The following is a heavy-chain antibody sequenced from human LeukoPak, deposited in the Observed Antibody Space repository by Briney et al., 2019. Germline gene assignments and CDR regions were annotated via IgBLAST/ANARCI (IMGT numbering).Heavy chain of an antibody. CDR3: ARSYYYDYRQIDY. D-gene: IGHD3-22*01. Sequence: TETLSLTCTVSGDSISTSSYSWGCSRQPPGKGLEWLGSIYYSGSTYYNPSLKSRVTISVDTSKNQFSLNLYSVTAADTAVFYCARSYYYDYRQIDYWGQGTLVTVSS. J-gene: IGHJ4*02. CDR1: GDSISTSSYS. CDR2: IYYSGST. V-gene: IGHV4-39*01.